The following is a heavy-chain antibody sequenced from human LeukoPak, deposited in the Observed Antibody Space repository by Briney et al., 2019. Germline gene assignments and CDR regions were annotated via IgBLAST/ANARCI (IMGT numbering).Heavy chain of an antibody. V-gene: IGHV3-21*01. Sequence: GGSLRLSCAASGFTFSSYSMNWVRQAPGKGLEWVSSISSSSSYIYYADSVKGRFTISRDNAKNSLYLQMNSLRAEDTAVYYCARDGPWGSQSFDYWGQGTLVTVSS. CDR3: ARDGPWGSQSFDY. J-gene: IGHJ4*02. D-gene: IGHD7-27*01. CDR2: ISSSSSYI. CDR1: GFTFSSYS.